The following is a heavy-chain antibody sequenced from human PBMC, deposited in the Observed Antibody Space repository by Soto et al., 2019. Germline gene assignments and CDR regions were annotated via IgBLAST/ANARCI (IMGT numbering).Heavy chain of an antibody. CDR1: GFTFASYA. CDR2: IIGSGGST. D-gene: IGHD6-13*01. J-gene: IGHJ5*02. Sequence: EVQLLESGRGLVQPGGSLGLRGAASGFTFASYAMTWVRQAQGKGLGWVSAIIGSGGSTYYADSVKGRFTTSRDNSKNTLYLQMNSLRAEDTAVYYCAKDQYSSSWGGWFDPWGQGTLVTVSS. CDR3: AKDQYSSSWGGWFDP. V-gene: IGHV3-23*01.